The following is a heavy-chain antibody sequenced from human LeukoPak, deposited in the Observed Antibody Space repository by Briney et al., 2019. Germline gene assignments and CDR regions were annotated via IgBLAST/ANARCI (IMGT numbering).Heavy chain of an antibody. Sequence: GASLKISCKGSGYSFTSYWIGWVRPLPGKGLEWMGIIYPGDSDTRYSPSFQGQVTISADKSISTAYLQWSSLKASDTAMYYCARQAGYSSSSFRFDLWDQGTLVTVSS. CDR1: GYSFTSYW. V-gene: IGHV5-51*01. J-gene: IGHJ5*02. CDR2: IYPGDSDT. CDR3: ARQAGYSSSSFRFDL. D-gene: IGHD6-13*01.